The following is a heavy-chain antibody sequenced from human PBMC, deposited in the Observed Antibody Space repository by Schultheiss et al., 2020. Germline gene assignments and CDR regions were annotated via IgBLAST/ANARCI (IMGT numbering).Heavy chain of an antibody. CDR3: ARERYSSGWNFAY. Sequence: GGSLRLSCAASGFTFSSYAMHWVRQAPGKGLEWVAVISYDGSNKYYADSVKGRFTISRDNSKNTLYLQMNSLRAEDTAVYYCARERYSSGWNFAYWGQGTLVTVSS. J-gene: IGHJ4*02. CDR1: GFTFSSYA. V-gene: IGHV3-30-3*01. CDR2: ISYDGSNK. D-gene: IGHD6-19*01.